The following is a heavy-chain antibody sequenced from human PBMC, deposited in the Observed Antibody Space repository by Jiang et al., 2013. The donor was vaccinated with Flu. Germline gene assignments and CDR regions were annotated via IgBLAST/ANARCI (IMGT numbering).Heavy chain of an antibody. J-gene: IGHJ4*02. Sequence: ETLSLTCAVYGGSFSGYYWSWIRQPPGKGLEWIGEINHSGSTNYNPSLKSRVTISVDTSKNQFSLKLSSVTAADTAVYYCARAWSSSREGGYWGQGTLVTVSS. CDR2: INHSGST. CDR3: ARAWSSSREGGY. V-gene: IGHV4-34*01. D-gene: IGHD6-13*01. CDR1: GGSFSGYY.